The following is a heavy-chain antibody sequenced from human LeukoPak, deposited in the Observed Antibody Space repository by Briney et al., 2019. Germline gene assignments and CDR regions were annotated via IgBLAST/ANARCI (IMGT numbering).Heavy chain of an antibody. CDR3: AKDIAVAGGVFDY. D-gene: IGHD6-19*01. CDR1: GFTFSSYG. V-gene: IGHV3-30*18. CDR2: ISYDGSNK. Sequence: GGSLRLSCAASGFTFSSYGMHWVRQAPGKGLEWVAAISYDGSNKYYADSVKGRFTISRDNSKNTLYLQMNSLRAEDTAVYYCAKDIAVAGGVFDYWGQGTLVTVSS. J-gene: IGHJ4*02.